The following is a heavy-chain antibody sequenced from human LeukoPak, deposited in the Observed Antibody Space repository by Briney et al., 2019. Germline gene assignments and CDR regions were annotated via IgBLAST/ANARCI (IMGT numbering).Heavy chain of an antibody. CDR2: IRYDGSNK. CDR1: GFTFSSYG. Sequence: PGGSLRLSCAASGFTFSSYGMHWVRQAPGKGLEWVAFIRYDGSNKYYADSVKGRFTISRDNSKNTLYLQMNSLRAEDTAVYYCAKAGADWYGSGSSFYYFDYWGQGTLVTVSS. J-gene: IGHJ4*02. CDR3: AKAGADWYGSGSSFYYFDY. D-gene: IGHD3-10*01. V-gene: IGHV3-30*02.